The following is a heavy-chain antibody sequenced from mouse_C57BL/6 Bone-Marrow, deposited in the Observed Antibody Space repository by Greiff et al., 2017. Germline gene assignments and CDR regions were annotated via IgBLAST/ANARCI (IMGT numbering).Heavy chain of an antibody. J-gene: IGHJ2*01. V-gene: IGHV1-26*01. CDR1: GYTFTDYY. Sequence: EVKLVESGPELVKPGASVKISCKASGYTFTDYYMNWVKQSHGKSLEWIGDINPNNGGTSYNQKFKGKATLTVDKSSSTAYMELRSLTSEDSAVYYCARRSYYYGSSRYYFDYWGQGTTLTVSS. CDR2: INPNNGGT. D-gene: IGHD1-1*01. CDR3: ARRSYYYGSSRYYFDY.